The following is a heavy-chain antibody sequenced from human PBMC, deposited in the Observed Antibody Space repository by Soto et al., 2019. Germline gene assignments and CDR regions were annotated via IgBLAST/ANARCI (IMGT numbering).Heavy chain of an antibody. V-gene: IGHV1-18*01. CDR2: MSAYNGNT. CDR1: GYTFTSYG. J-gene: IGHJ5*02. D-gene: IGHD3-10*01. CDR3: ARESAGSGKNDRFDP. Sequence: ASVKVSCKASGYTFTSYGISWVRQAPGQGLEWMGWMSAYNGNTNYAQKLQGRVTMTTDTSTSTAYMELRSLRSDDTAVYYCARESAGSGKNDRFDPWAQGMLVTVSS.